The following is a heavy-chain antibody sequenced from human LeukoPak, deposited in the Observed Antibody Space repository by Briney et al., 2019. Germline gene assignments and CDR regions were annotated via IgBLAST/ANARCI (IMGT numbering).Heavy chain of an antibody. D-gene: IGHD3-10*01. CDR2: IYPADSST. Sequence: GESLKISCKASGYGFSNYWIGWVRQLPGKGPEWVGFIYPADSSTRYSPSFQGQVTISADKSISTAYLQWSSLKASDTAMYYCAGRYYHTTEFDPWGQGTLVTVSS. J-gene: IGHJ5*02. V-gene: IGHV5-51*01. CDR1: GYGFSNYW. CDR3: AGRYYHTTEFDP.